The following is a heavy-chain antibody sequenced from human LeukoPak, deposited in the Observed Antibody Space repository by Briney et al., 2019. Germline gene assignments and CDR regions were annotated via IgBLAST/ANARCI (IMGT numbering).Heavy chain of an antibody. CDR1: GYSFTTYW. D-gene: IGHD3-10*01. Sequence: GESLKISCQGSGYSFTTYWIGWVRQMPGKGLEWMGIIYPGDSDTRYSPSFQGQVTISADKAISTAYLQWSSLKASDTAIYYCARQTYYYASGSYDIDFWGQGTLVTVSS. CDR2: IYPGDSDT. CDR3: ARQTYYYASGSYDIDF. J-gene: IGHJ4*02. V-gene: IGHV5-51*01.